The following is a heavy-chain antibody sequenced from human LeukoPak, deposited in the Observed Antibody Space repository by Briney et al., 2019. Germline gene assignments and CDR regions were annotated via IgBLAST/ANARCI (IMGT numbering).Heavy chain of an antibody. CDR2: IKIDGSEK. J-gene: IGHJ4*02. CDR3: TRDWGGVAAGIDY. CDR1: GFTFSSFW. V-gene: IGHV3-7*01. D-gene: IGHD6-13*01. Sequence: GGSLRLSCAASGFTFSSFWMSWVRQAPGKGLEWVANIKIDGSEKYYVDSVKGRFTISRDNAKNSLSLQMNSLSAEDTAVYYCTRDWGGVAAGIDYWGQGTLVTVSS.